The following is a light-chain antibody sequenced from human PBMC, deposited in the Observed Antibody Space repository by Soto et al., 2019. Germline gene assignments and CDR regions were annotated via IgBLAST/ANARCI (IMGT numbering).Light chain of an antibody. CDR3: QHFDRFTLT. CDR1: QGLSNS. CDR2: VAS. Sequence: DIQMTQFPSIRSSSLGDRVTITLQASQGLSNSLNWYQHKPGKAPKRLIYVASNLETGVPSRFSGSGSGTDFTLILSSLKHEDIGTYYGQHFDRFTLTFGGGTKVE. J-gene: IGKJ4*01. V-gene: IGKV1-33*01.